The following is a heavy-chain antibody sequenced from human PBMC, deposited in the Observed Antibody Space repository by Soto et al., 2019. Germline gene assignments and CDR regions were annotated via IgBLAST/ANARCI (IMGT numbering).Heavy chain of an antibody. Sequence: PGESLKISCKGSGYSFTNYWIGWVRQMPGKGLEWMGIIYLGDSDTRYSPSFQGQVTISADKSISTAYLQWSSLKASDTAMYYCARTAAAGKYYYGMDVWGQGTTVTVSS. D-gene: IGHD6-13*01. CDR1: GYSFTNYW. J-gene: IGHJ6*02. CDR3: ARTAAAGKYYYGMDV. V-gene: IGHV5-51*01. CDR2: IYLGDSDT.